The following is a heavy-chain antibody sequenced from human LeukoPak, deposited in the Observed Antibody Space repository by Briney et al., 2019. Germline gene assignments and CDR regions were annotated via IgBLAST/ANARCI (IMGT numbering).Heavy chain of an antibody. Sequence: GGSLRLSCAASGFTFSSYAMSWDRQAPGKGLEWVSAISGSGGSTYYADSVKGRFTISRDNSKNTLYLQMNSLRAEDTAVYYCAKPGNFGVVIPVDYWGQGTLATVSS. CDR3: AKPGNFGVVIPVDY. CDR1: GFTFSSYA. D-gene: IGHD3-3*01. J-gene: IGHJ4*02. CDR2: ISGSGGST. V-gene: IGHV3-23*01.